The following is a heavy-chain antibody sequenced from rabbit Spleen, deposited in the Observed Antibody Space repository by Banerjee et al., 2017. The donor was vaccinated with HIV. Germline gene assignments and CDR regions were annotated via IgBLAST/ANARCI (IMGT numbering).Heavy chain of an antibody. CDR3: ARDADGASVNFYGSNL. J-gene: IGHJ4*01. V-gene: IGHV1S40*01. D-gene: IGHD2-1*01. Sequence: ASWAKGRFTISKTSSTTVTLQMTSLTVADTATYFCARDADGASVNFYGSNLWGPGTLVTVS.